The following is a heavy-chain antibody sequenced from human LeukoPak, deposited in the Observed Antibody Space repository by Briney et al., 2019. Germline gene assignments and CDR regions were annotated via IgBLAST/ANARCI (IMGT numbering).Heavy chain of an antibody. CDR1: GGSISSGGYS. Sequence: SQTLSLTCAVSGGSISSGGYSWSWIRQPPGKGLEWIGYIYHSGSTYYNPSLKSRVTISVDTSKNQFSLKLSSVTAADTAVYYCARENDAFDIWGQGTMVTVSS. J-gene: IGHJ3*02. CDR3: ARENDAFDI. V-gene: IGHV4-30-2*01. CDR2: IYHSGST.